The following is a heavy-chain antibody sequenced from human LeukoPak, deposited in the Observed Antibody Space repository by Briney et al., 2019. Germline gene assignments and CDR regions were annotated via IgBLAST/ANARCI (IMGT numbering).Heavy chain of an antibody. CDR1: GYTFTSYG. Sequence: ASVKVSCKASGYTFTSYGISWVRQAPGQGLEWMGWISGYNGNTNYAQKLQGRVTMTTDTSTSTAYMELRSLRSEDMAVYYCARDHCSGGSCYGGDFDYWGQGTLVTVSS. J-gene: IGHJ4*02. V-gene: IGHV1-18*03. CDR3: ARDHCSGGSCYGGDFDY. D-gene: IGHD2-15*01. CDR2: ISGYNGNT.